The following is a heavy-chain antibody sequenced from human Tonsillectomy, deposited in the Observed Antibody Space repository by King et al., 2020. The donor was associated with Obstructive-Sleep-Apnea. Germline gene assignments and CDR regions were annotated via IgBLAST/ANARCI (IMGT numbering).Heavy chain of an antibody. V-gene: IGHV4-30-2*01. CDR3: ARYGDYVFAY. J-gene: IGHJ4*02. D-gene: IGHD4-17*01. Sequence: QLQESGSGLVKPSQTLSLTCAVSGGSISSSDYSWSWIRQPPGKGLEWIGYIYHIGSTSYNPSLKSRVTVSVDWAKNQFSPMLSSVTAADTAVYYCARYGDYVFAYWGQGTLVTVSS. CDR1: GGSISSSDYS. CDR2: IYHIGST.